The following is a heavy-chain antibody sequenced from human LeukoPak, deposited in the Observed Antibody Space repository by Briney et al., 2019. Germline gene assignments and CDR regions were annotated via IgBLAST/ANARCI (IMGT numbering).Heavy chain of an antibody. CDR1: GYSISSGYY. V-gene: IGHV4-38-2*02. CDR3: ARHDSWSGNWYFDL. J-gene: IGHJ2*01. D-gene: IGHD3-3*01. CDR2: IYHSGST. Sequence: PSETLSLTCTVSGYSISSGYYWGWIRQPPGKGLEWIGSIYHSGSTYYNPSLKSRVTISVDTSKNQFSLKLSSVTAADTAVYYCARHDSWSGNWYFDLWGRGTLVTVSS.